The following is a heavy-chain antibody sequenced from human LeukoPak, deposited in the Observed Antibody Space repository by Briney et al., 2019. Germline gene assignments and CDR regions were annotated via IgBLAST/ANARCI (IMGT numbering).Heavy chain of an antibody. D-gene: IGHD2-2*01. CDR1: GFTFSSYG. CDR3: AKDMNCSSTTCYRRIPHYYYYMDV. V-gene: IGHV3-30*02. J-gene: IGHJ6*03. Sequence: GGSLRLSCAASGFTFSSYGMHWVRQAPGKGLERVAFIPYDGSNKYYADSVKGRFTISRDNSKNTLYLQMNSLRAEDTAVYYCAKDMNCSSTTCYRRIPHYYYYMDVWGKGTTVTVSS. CDR2: IPYDGSNK.